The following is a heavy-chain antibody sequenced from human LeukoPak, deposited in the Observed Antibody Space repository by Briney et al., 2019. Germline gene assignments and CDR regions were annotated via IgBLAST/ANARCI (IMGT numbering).Heavy chain of an antibody. CDR3: ARDSGYDYVWGSYHGGEGY. CDR1: GYTFTSYG. D-gene: IGHD3-16*02. J-gene: IGHJ4*02. V-gene: IGHV1-18*01. CDR2: ISAYNGNK. Sequence: ASVKVSCKASGYTFTSYGISWVRQAPGQGLEWMGWISAYNGNKNYAQKLQGRVTMTTDTSTSTAYMELRSLRSDDTAVYYCARDSGYDYVWGSYHGGEGYWGQGTLVTVSS.